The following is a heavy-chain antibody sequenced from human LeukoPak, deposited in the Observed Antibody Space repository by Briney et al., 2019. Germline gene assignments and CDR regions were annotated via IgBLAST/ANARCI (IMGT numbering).Heavy chain of an antibody. CDR2: IYYSGST. J-gene: IGHJ5*02. CDR1: GGSISSYY. V-gene: IGHV4-59*08. CDR3: ARHRLSAKTNWFDP. Sequence: SETLSLTCTVSGGSISSYYWSWIRQPPGKGLEWIGYIYYSGSTNYNPSLKSRVTISVDTSKNQFSLKLSSVTAADTAVYYCARHRLSAKTNWFDPWGQGTLVTVSS.